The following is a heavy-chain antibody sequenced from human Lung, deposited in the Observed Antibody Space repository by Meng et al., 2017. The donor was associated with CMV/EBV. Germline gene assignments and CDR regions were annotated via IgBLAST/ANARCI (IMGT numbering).Heavy chain of an antibody. CDR2: INPNSGGT. CDR3: ARPGRDFWSGYRAHLLMDV. Sequence: ASXXVSXKASGYTFTGYYMHWVRQAPGQGLEWMGWINPNSGGTNYAQKFQGRVTMTRDTSIGTAYMELSRLRSDDTAVYYCARPGRDFWSGYRAHLLMDVXGQGXTVTVSS. CDR1: GYTFTGYY. D-gene: IGHD3-3*01. V-gene: IGHV1-2*02. J-gene: IGHJ6*02.